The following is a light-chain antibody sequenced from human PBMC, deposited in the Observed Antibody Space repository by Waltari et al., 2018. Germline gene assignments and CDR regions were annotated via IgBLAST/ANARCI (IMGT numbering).Light chain of an antibody. Sequence: SYVLTQPPSVSVAPGQTARITCEGNSIGSKSIRWYPQKPGQAPGLVVYDDSARPSGIPERFSGSNSENTATLTISRVEAGDEADYFCLVWDMNNDHPWVFGGGTKLTVL. CDR2: DDS. J-gene: IGLJ3*02. V-gene: IGLV3-21*02. CDR1: SIGSKS. CDR3: LVWDMNNDHPWV.